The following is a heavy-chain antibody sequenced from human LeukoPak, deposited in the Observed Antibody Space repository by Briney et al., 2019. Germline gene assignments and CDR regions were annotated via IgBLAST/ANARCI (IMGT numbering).Heavy chain of an antibody. CDR1: GFTFSSYD. V-gene: IGHV3-13*01. D-gene: IGHD1-26*01. Sequence: GGSLRLSCTASGFTFSSYDMHWVRQVPGEGLEWVSGIGKAGDTHYPGSVKGRFTISRDTSKNTLYLQMNSLRAEDTAVYYCAKDMGEDGSYYLDYWGQGTLVTVSS. CDR2: IGKAGDT. J-gene: IGHJ4*02. CDR3: AKDMGEDGSYYLDY.